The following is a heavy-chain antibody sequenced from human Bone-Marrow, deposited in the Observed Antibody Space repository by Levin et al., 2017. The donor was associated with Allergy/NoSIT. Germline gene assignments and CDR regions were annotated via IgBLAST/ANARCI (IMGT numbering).Heavy chain of an antibody. Sequence: KHGESLRISCAASGITFTNAWMNWVRQAPGKGLEWVGLIKTNADGGTIDYAAPVKGRFTISRDDSNNTLYLHMNSLITEDTAVYYCNSGDFDVWSGYYSFEYWGQGTLVTVSS. CDR3: NSGDFDVWSGYYSFEY. D-gene: IGHD3-3*01. V-gene: IGHV3-15*01. CDR1: GITFTNAW. J-gene: IGHJ4*02. CDR2: IKTNADGGTI.